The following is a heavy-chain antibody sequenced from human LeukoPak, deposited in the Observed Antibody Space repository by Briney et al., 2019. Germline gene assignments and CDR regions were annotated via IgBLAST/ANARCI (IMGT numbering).Heavy chain of an antibody. CDR2: TYYSGST. J-gene: IGHJ4*02. CDR3: ASLRERSYYARGFDY. D-gene: IGHD1-26*01. V-gene: IGHV4-39*01. Sequence: SETPSLTCTVSGGSIRSSSYYWGWIRQPPGKGLEWIGSTYYSGSTYYNPSLKSRVTISVDTSKNQFSLKLSSVTAANTAVYYCASLRERSYYARGFDYWGQGTLVTVSS. CDR1: GGSIRSSSYY.